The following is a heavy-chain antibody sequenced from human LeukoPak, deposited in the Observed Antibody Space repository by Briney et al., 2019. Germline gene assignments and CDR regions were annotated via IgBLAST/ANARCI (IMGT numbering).Heavy chain of an antibody. J-gene: IGHJ2*01. D-gene: IGHD3-3*01. CDR3: ARGGIGITIFGVVIKGSYWYFDL. CDR2: INPNSGGT. Sequence: ASVKVSCKASGYTFGGYFIHWVRQAPGQGLEWMGWINPNSGGTNYAQKFQGRVTMTRDTSISTAYMELSRLRSDDTAVYYCARGGIGITIFGVVIKGSYWYFDLWGRGTLVTVSS. CDR1: GYTFGGYF. V-gene: IGHV1-2*02.